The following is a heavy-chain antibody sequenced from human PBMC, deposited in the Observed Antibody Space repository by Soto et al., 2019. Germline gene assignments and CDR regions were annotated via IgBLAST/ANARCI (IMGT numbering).Heavy chain of an antibody. Sequence: EVQLVESGGGLVQPGGSLRLSCAASGFTFSTYWMHWIRQVPGKGLEWVSRINSDASHTYYADSVKGRFTISRDNAKNTLHLEMNSLRAEDTAVYYCVRDGHSITTRCYGNWFDPWGQGTLVTVSS. CDR2: INSDASHT. D-gene: IGHD2-2*01. CDR3: VRDGHSITTRCYGNWFDP. J-gene: IGHJ5*02. CDR1: GFTFSTYW. V-gene: IGHV3-74*01.